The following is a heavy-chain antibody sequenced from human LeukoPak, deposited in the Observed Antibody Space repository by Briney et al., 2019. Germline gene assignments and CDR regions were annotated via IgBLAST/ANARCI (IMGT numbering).Heavy chain of an antibody. D-gene: IGHD3-10*01. CDR3: TRKMFRGVIDY. CDR1: GFTFGHYA. J-gene: IGHJ4*02. Sequence: PGRSLRLSCTASGFTFGHYAMTWVRQAPGKGLEWVGFIRSNAYGGAEYATSVKGRFIISRDDSKSITYLQMNSLKTEDTAVYYCTRKMFRGVIDYWGQGTLVIVSS. V-gene: IGHV3-49*04. CDR2: IRSNAYGGA.